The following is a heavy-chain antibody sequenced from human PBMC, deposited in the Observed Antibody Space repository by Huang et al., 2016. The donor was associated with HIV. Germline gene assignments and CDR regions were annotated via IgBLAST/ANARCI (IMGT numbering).Heavy chain of an antibody. D-gene: IGHD6-19*01. CDR3: VRDEGRLAVGGIDNWFDP. CDR2: VYHSGTT. CDR1: GDSVRSHY. J-gene: IGHJ5*02. Sequence: QVRLQESGPRLVKPSETLSLSCTVSGDSVRSHYWGWIRHPPGKGLEWIGTVYHSGTTKDNPSLKSRTTISVDTSKNGFSLNITSVSAADTAVYFCVRDEGRLAVGGIDNWFDPWGQGALVTVSS. V-gene: IGHV4-59*02.